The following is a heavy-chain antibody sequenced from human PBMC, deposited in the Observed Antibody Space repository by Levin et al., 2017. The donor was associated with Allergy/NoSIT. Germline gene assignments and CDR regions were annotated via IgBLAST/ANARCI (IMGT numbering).Heavy chain of an antibody. CDR2: IYTTGST. J-gene: IGHJ6*02. CDR1: GGSIISYY. V-gene: IGHV4-4*07. D-gene: IGHD3-16*01. CDR3: ARDLGRGGMDV. Sequence: SETLSLTCTVSGGSIISYYWSWIRQPAGKGLEWIGRIYTTGSTCYNSFLKSRVTMSVDTSMNQFSLKLSSVTAADTAVYYCARDLGRGGMDVWGQGTTVTVSS.